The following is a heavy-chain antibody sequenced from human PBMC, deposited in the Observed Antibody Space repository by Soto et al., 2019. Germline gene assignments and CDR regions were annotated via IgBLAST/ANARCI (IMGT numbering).Heavy chain of an antibody. CDR2: INGDTGNT. J-gene: IGHJ6*03. CDR1: GFTFSSYW. Sequence: GGSLRLSCVASGFTFSSYWMSWFRQAPGKGLEWVSNINGDTGNTYYADSVKGRFTISRDNSKNTLYLQVNNLRAEDTAIYYCASRGRYYIDVWGKGTTVTAP. CDR3: ASRGRYYIDV. D-gene: IGHD5-12*01. V-gene: IGHV3-23*01.